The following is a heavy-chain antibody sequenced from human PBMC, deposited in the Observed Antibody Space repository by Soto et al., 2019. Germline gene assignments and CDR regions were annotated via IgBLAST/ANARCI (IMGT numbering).Heavy chain of an antibody. CDR3: VKNSGWFNT. CDR2: IDGSGGIT. D-gene: IGHD3-10*01. CDR1: GFTFGTTD. J-gene: IGHJ5*02. V-gene: IGHV3-23*01. Sequence: QLLQSGGGLVQPGGSLTLSCAASGFTFGTTDMSWVRQAPGEGLEWVSTIDGSGGITYYADSVKGRFTISRDNSRNTVYLQMNSLRGDDTALYYCVKNSGWFNTWGQGALSPSPQ.